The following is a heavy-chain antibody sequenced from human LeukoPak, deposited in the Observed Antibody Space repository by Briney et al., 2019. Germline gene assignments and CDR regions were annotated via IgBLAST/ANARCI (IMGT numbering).Heavy chain of an antibody. D-gene: IGHD2-21*02. CDR2: IYTSGST. CDR3: ARELVVVTAILSDYYYYGMGV. CDR1: GGSISSYY. Sequence: SETLSLTCTVSGGSISSYYWSWIRQPAGKGLEWIGRIYTSGSTNYNPSLKSRVTMSVDTSKNQFSLKLSSVTAADTAVYYCARELVVVTAILSDYYYYGMGVWGQGTTVTVSS. V-gene: IGHV4-4*07. J-gene: IGHJ6*02.